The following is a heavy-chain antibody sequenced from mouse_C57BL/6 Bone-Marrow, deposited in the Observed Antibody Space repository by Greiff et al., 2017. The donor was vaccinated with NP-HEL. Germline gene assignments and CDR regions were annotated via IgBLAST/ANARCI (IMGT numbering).Heavy chain of an antibody. V-gene: IGHV3-1*01. J-gene: IGHJ4*01. CDR2: ISYSGST. D-gene: IGHD1-1*01. Sequence: DVKLVESGPGMVKPSQSLSLTCTITGYSITSGYDWHWIRHFPGNKLEWMGYISYSGSTNYNPSLKSRISITHDTSKNHFFLKLNSVTTEDTATYYCARRGGYYYGSSYENAMDYWGQGTSVTVSS. CDR1: GYSITSGYD. CDR3: ARRGGYYYGSSYENAMDY.